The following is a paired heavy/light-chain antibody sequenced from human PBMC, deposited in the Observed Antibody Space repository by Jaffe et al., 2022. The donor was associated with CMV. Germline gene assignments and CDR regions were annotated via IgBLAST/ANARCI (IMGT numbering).Light chain of an antibody. Sequence: EIVLTQSPATLSLSPGETATLSCRASQSVSNYLAWYQQKPGQAPRLLIYDASYRATDIPARFSGSGSGTDFTLTISSLEPEDFAVYYCHQRSNWPPLTFGGGTKLEIK. J-gene: IGKJ4*01. CDR1: QSVSNY. V-gene: IGKV3-11*01. CDR2: DAS. CDR3: HQRSNWPPLT.
Heavy chain of an antibody. CDR2: LSGSGSSI. J-gene: IGHJ4*02. Sequence: EEQLVESGGGLVQSGGSLRLSCAASGFTFSRYSMNWVRQAPGKGPEWISYLSGSGSSIYYADSVRGRFTISRDVARNSLYLQMNSLRDEDTAVYYCARDRYSYAYYFDLWGQGTLVTVSS. V-gene: IGHV3-48*02. CDR1: GFTFSRYS. CDR3: ARDRYSYAYYFDL. D-gene: IGHD3-16*01.